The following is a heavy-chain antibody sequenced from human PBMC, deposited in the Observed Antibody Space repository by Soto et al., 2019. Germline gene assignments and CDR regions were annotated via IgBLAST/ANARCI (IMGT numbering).Heavy chain of an antibody. V-gene: IGHV1-46*03. CDR3: ARXHVVVVPAASIWLGAFDI. CDR1: GYTFTSYY. CDR2: INPSFCST. D-gene: IGHD2-2*01. Sequence: GASVKVSCKASGYTFTSYYMHLVRQAPVQVLEWMGIINPSFCSTSYSQKFQGRFTITMDRSTITFDIELIVLISDCTSVYYCARXHVVVVPAASIWLGAFDIWGQGTMVTVSS. J-gene: IGHJ3*02.